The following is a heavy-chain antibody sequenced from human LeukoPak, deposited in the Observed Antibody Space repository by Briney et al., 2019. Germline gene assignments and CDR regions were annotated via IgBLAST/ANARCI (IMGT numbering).Heavy chain of an antibody. CDR3: AREDVGLTTMTHERTKYYYYMDV. CDR2: INPNSGGP. V-gene: IGHV1-2*02. Sequence: ASAKVSCKTSGYPFTGYYIHWVRQAPGQGLEWMGWINPNSGGPKYAQKFQGRVTMTRDTSISTAHMELSGLRSDDTAVYYCAREDVGLTTMTHERTKYYYYMDVWGKGTTVIVSS. J-gene: IGHJ6*03. CDR1: GYPFTGYY. D-gene: IGHD4-17*01.